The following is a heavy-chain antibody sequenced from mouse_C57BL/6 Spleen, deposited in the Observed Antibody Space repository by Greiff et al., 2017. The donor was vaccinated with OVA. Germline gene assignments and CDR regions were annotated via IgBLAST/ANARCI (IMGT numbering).Heavy chain of an antibody. J-gene: IGHJ3*01. D-gene: IGHD2-1*01. Sequence: VQLKESGPGLVKPSQSLSLTCSVTGYSIPSGYYWNWIRQFPGNKLEWMGYISYDGSNNYNPSLKNRISITRATSKNQFFLKLNSVTTEDTATYDCAGIYYGHAWFAYWGQGTLVTVSA. CDR3: AGIYYGHAWFAY. CDR1: GYSIPSGYY. CDR2: ISYDGSN. V-gene: IGHV3-6*01.